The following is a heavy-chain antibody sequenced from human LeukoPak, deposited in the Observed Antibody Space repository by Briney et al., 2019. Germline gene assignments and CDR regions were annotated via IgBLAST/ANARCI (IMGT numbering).Heavy chain of an antibody. CDR2: ISSSGSTI. CDR3: ARSADYWYFDL. CDR1: GFTFSNYD. Sequence: GGSLRLSCAASGFTFSNYDMNWVRKAPGKGLEWVSYISSSGSTIYYADSVKGRFTISRDNAKNSLYLQMNSLRAEDTAVYYCARSADYWYFDLWGRGTLVTVSS. J-gene: IGHJ2*01. V-gene: IGHV3-48*03.